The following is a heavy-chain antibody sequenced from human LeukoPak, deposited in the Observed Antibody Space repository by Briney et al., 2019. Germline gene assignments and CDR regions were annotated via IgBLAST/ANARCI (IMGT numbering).Heavy chain of an antibody. CDR1: GFTFSSYS. CDR3: AREDPKGSWFDP. V-gene: IGHV3-21*01. Sequence: PGGSLRLSCAASGFTFSSYSMNWVRQAPGKGLEWVSSISSSSSYIYYADSVKGRFTISRDNAKNSLYLQMNSLRAEDTAVYYCAREDPKGSWFDPWGQGTLVTVSS. J-gene: IGHJ5*02. CDR2: ISSSSSYI.